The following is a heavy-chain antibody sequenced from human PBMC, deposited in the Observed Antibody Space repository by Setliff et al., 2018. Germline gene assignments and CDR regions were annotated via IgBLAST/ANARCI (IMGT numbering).Heavy chain of an antibody. V-gene: IGHV4-4*07. CDR1: GGSISDYY. CDR2: IYTSGST. D-gene: IGHD3-10*01. CDR3: AREAYYYGSGSYPLDY. J-gene: IGHJ4*02. Sequence: SETLSLTCTVSGGSISDYYWSWIRQPAGEGLEWIGRIYTSGSTNYNPSLKSRVTMSVDTSKNQFSLKLTSVTAADTAVYYCAREAYYYGSGSYPLDYWGQGTLVTVSS.